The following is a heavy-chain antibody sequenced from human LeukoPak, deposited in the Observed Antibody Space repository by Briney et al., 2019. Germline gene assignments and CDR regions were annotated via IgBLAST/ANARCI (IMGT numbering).Heavy chain of an antibody. V-gene: IGHV3-30*01. CDR3: ARAASGSHEDYFDY. CDR1: GFTFSSYA. Sequence: QAGGSLRLSCAASGFTFSSYAMRWVRQAPGKGLEWVAVISYDGSNKYYADSVKGRFTISRDNSKNTLYLQMNSLRAEDTAVYYCARAASGSHEDYFDYWGQGTLVTVSS. CDR2: ISYDGSNK. D-gene: IGHD1-26*01. J-gene: IGHJ4*02.